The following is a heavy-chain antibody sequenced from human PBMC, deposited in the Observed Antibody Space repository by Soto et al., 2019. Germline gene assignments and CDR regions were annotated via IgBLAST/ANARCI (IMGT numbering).Heavy chain of an antibody. CDR2: IWYDGSNK. V-gene: IGHV3-33*01. J-gene: IGHJ6*02. CDR3: ARDKAVRYYYYGMDV. Sequence: LRLSCAASGFTFSSYVMHWVRQAPGKGLEWVAVIWYDGSNKYYADSVKGRFTISRDNSKNTLYLQMNSLRAEDTAVYYCARDKAVRYYYYGMDVWGQGTTVTVSS. CDR1: GFTFSSYV. D-gene: IGHD4-4*01.